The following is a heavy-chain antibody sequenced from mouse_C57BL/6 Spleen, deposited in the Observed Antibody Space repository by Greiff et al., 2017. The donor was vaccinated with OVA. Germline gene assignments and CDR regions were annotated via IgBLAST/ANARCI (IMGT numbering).Heavy chain of an antibody. D-gene: IGHD2-5*01. CDR3: ARGGYSKYPVYAMDY. CDR2: IDPEDGDT. V-gene: IGHV14-2*01. J-gene: IGHJ4*01. Sequence: VQLQQSGAELVKPGASVKLSCTASGFNFKDYYMHWVKQRPEQGLEWIGRIDPEDGDTKYAPKFQGEATITADTTSNTDYLQLSSLPSEDTAVYYCARGGYSKYPVYAMDYWGQGTSVTVSS. CDR1: GFNFKDYY.